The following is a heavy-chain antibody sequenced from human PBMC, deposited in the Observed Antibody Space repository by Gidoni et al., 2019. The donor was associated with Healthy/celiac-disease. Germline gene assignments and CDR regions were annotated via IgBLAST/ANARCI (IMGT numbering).Heavy chain of an antibody. V-gene: IGHV2-70*01. CDR2: IDWDDDK. CDR1: GFSLSTSGMC. D-gene: IGHD6-13*01. J-gene: IGHJ5*02. Sequence: QVTLRESGPALVKPTQTLTLTCTFSGFSLSTSGMCVSWIRQPPGKALEWLALIDWDDDKYYSTSLKTRLTISKDTSKNQVVLTMTNMDPVDTATYYCARTQYSSRWSSCWFDPWGQGTLVTVSS. CDR3: ARTQYSSRWSSCWFDP.